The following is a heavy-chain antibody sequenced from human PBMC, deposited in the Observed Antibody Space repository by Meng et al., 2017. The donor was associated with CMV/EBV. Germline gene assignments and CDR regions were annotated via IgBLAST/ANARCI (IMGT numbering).Heavy chain of an antibody. V-gene: IGHV4-39*07. D-gene: IGHD2-2*01. CDR2: IYYSGST. Sequence: SETLSLTCTVSGGSISSSSYYWGWIRQPPGKGLEWIGSIYYSGSTYYNPSLMSRVTISVDTSKNQFSLKLSSVTAADTAVYYCARAGVYCSSTSCHRYYGMDVWGQGTTVTVSS. J-gene: IGHJ6*02. CDR1: GGSISSSSYY. CDR3: ARAGVYCSSTSCHRYYGMDV.